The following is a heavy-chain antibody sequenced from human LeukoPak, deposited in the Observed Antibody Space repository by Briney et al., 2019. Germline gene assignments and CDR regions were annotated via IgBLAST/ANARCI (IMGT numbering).Heavy chain of an antibody. CDR3: ARDSAPGIIVATS. CDR1: GYTFTSYG. V-gene: IGHV1-18*01. Sequence: ASVKVSCXASGYTFTSYGISWVRQARGQGLEWMAWISAYNGNTNYAQKLQGRVTMTTDTSTSTAYMELRSLRSDDTAVYYCARDSAPGIIVATSWGQGTLVTVSS. D-gene: IGHD5-12*01. CDR2: ISAYNGNT. J-gene: IGHJ4*02.